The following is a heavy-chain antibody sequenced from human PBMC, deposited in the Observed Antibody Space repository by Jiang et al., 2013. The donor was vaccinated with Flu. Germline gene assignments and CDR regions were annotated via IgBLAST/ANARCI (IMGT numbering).Heavy chain of an antibody. CDR3: AKVDGNNWDGDYYFDY. CDR1: GFTFSNYA. Sequence: VQLVESGGGLVQPGGSLRLSCAVSGFTFSNYAMSWVRQAPGKGLEWVSAIAGSGRSAYYADSVKGRFTLSRDNSENTLYLQMNSLRADDTAVYYCAKVDGNNWDGDYYFDYWG. CDR2: IAGSGRSA. D-gene: IGHD1-1*01. J-gene: IGHJ4*01. V-gene: IGHV3-23*04.